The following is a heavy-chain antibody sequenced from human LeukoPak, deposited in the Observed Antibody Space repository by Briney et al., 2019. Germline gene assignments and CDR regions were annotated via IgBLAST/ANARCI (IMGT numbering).Heavy chain of an antibody. CDR3: AREMLWFGDLLTYFLDV. CDR1: GYTFTIYD. D-gene: IGHD3-10*01. J-gene: IGHJ6*03. CDR2: MNPNSGNT. Sequence: ASVKVSFKASGYTFTIYDINWVRQATGQGREWMGWMNPNSGNTGYAQKFQGRGTLTTDTSTSTAYMELSGLRADDTAVYYCAREMLWFGDLLTYFLDVWGKGTTVIVSS. V-gene: IGHV1-8*01.